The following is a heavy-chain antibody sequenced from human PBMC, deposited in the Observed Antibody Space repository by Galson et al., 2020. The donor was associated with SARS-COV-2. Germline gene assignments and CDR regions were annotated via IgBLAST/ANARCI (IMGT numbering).Heavy chain of an antibody. Sequence: ESGPTLVKPTQTLTLTCTFSGFSLSTSGVCVNWIRQPPGKALEWLAHIDWDGDRYYNTSLKTRLTISKDTSKNQVVLTMTSMDPVDTATYYCARIDSSGCRGNYWGQGTLVTVSS. D-gene: IGHD6-19*01. CDR1: GFSLSTSGVC. V-gene: IGHV2-70*01. CDR3: ARIDSSGCRGNY. J-gene: IGHJ4*02. CDR2: IDWDGDR.